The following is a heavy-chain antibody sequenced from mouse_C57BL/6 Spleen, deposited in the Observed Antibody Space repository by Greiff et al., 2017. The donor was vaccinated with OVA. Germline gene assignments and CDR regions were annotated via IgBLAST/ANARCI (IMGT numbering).Heavy chain of an antibody. D-gene: IGHD1-1*01. V-gene: IGHV1-54*01. CDR3: ARRYYGSSPYYFDY. CDR2: INPGSGGT. CDR1: GYAFTNYL. Sequence: QVQLQQPGAELVRPGTSVKVSCKASGYAFTNYLIEWVKQRPGQGLEWIGVINPGSGGTNYNEKFKGKATLTADKSSSTAYMQLSSLTSEDSAVYFCARRYYGSSPYYFDYWGQGTTLTVSS. J-gene: IGHJ2*01.